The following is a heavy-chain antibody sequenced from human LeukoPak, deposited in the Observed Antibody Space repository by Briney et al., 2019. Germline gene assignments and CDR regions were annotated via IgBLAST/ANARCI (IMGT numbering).Heavy chain of an antibody. CDR3: ARGTERTRISGYYSFDY. J-gene: IGHJ4*02. V-gene: IGHV4-4*07. Sequence: KPSETLSLTCTVSGGSLSDHFWTWIRQPAGKGLEWIGRIRWGTAYYNPSLESRVIISFDTSNNQFSLKVTSVTAADTAVYYCARGTERTRISGYYSFDYWGRGILVTVSS. CDR1: GGSLSDHF. CDR2: IRWGTA. D-gene: IGHD5-12*01.